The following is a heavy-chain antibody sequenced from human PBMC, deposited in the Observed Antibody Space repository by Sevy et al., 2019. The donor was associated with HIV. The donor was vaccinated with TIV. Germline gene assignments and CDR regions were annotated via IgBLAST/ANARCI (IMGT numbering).Heavy chain of an antibody. CDR3: ARDPLVTMVRGVIGQDAFDI. Sequence: ASMKVSCKASGYTFTGYYMHWVRQAPGQGLEWMGWINPNSGGTNYAQKFQGRVTMTRDTSISTAYMVLSRLRSDDTAGYYCARDPLVTMVRGVIGQDAFDIWGQGTMVTVSS. D-gene: IGHD3-10*01. CDR2: INPNSGGT. J-gene: IGHJ3*02. CDR1: GYTFTGYY. V-gene: IGHV1-2*02.